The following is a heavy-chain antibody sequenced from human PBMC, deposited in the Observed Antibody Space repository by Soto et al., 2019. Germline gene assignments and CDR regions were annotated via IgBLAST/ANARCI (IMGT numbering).Heavy chain of an antibody. Sequence: GGSLRLSCAASGFTFSSYAMSWVRQAPGKGLKWVSAISGSGGSTYYADSVKGRFTISRDNSKNTLYLQMNSLRAEDTAVYYCAKDPIVLMVYAPSNWFDPWGQGTLVTVSS. CDR3: AKDPIVLMVYAPSNWFDP. CDR2: ISGSGGST. V-gene: IGHV3-23*01. D-gene: IGHD2-8*01. J-gene: IGHJ5*02. CDR1: GFTFSSYA.